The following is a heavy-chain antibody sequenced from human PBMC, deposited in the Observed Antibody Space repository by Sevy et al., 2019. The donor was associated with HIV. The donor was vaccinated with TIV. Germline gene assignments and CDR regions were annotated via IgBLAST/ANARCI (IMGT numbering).Heavy chain of an antibody. Sequence: GGSLRLSCTTSGFTFDDYAMSWFRQAPGKGLEWVAFITRNSYEAYGGTTEYAASVNGRFIISRDDSKSIAYLQMNSLKTEDTAVYHCTRGLVTADTPEYFFDYWGQGTLVTVSS. CDR2: ITRNSYEAYGGTT. V-gene: IGHV3-49*03. CDR3: TRGLVTADTPEYFFDY. D-gene: IGHD3-9*01. J-gene: IGHJ4*02. CDR1: GFTFDDYA.